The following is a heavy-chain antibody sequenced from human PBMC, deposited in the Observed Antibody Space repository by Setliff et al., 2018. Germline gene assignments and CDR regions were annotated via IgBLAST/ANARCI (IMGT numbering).Heavy chain of an antibody. Sequence: ASVKVSCKSSGYTFTSYGINWVRQAPGQGLEWMGWINAYAQKFQGRVTMTIDTLTSTAYMELRSLRSDDTAVYYCARGPLDFVVTPHRTAFDIWGQGTMVTVSS. D-gene: IGHD2-2*01. CDR3: ARGPLDFVVTPHRTAFDI. V-gene: IGHV1-18*01. J-gene: IGHJ3*02. CDR2: INA. CDR1: GYTFTSYG.